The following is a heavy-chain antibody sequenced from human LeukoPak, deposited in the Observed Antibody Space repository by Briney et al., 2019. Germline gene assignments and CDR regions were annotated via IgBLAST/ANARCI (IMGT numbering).Heavy chain of an antibody. D-gene: IGHD5-12*01. V-gene: IGHV1-8*01. CDR1: GYTFTSYD. Sequence: ASVKVSCKASGYTFTSYDINWVRQAPGQGLEWMGWMNPNSGNTGYAQKFQGRVTMTRNTSISTAYMELSGLRSADTAVYYCARGGSGYDREDYWGQGTLVTVSS. CDR2: MNPNSGNT. CDR3: ARGGSGYDREDY. J-gene: IGHJ4*02.